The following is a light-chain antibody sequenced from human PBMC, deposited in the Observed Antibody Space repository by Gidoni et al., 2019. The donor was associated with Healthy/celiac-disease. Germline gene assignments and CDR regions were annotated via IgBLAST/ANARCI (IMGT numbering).Light chain of an antibody. V-gene: IGKV1-9*01. CDR1: QGISSY. CDR2: AAS. J-gene: IGKJ2*01. Sequence: DIQLTQSPSFLSASVGDRVTITCRASQGISSYLAWYQQQPGKAPKLLIYAASTLQSGVPSRFRGSGSGTEFTLTISSLQPEDFATYYCQQLNSYPPMYTFGQGTKLEIK. CDR3: QQLNSYPPMYT.